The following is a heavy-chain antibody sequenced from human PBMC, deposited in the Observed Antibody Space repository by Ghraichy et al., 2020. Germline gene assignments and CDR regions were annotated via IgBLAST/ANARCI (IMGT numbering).Heavy chain of an antibody. D-gene: IGHD6-25*01. CDR2: IIPIFGTA. J-gene: IGHJ3*02. CDR1: GGTFSSYA. Sequence: SVKVSCKASGGTFSSYAISWVRQAPGQGLEWMGGIIPIFGTANYAQKFQGRVTITADESTSTAYMELSSLRSEDTAVYYCAREGPAPAAGITDAFDIWGQGTMVTVSS. V-gene: IGHV1-69*13. CDR3: AREGPAPAAGITDAFDI.